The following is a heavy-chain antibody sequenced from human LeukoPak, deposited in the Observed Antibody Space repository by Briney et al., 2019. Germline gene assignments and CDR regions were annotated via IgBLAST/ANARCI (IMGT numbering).Heavy chain of an antibody. CDR2: ISFDGSDK. J-gene: IGHJ4*02. V-gene: IGHV3-30*04. CDR3: AKDREWLAMDY. Sequence: GGSLRLSCAASGFTFSSYAMHWVRQAPGKGLEWVAVISFDGSDKYYADSVKGRFTISRDNSKNTLYLQMNSLRAEDTAVYYCAKDREWLAMDYWGQGTLVTVSS. CDR1: GFTFSSYA. D-gene: IGHD6-19*01.